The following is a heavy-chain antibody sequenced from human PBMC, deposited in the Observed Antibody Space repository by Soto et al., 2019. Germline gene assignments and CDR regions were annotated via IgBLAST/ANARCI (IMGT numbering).Heavy chain of an antibody. CDR2: ISYDGSNK. D-gene: IGHD3-10*01. J-gene: IGHJ6*02. V-gene: IGHV3-30-3*01. CDR1: GFTFSSYA. Sequence: QVQLVESGGGVVQPGRSLRLYCAASGFTFSSYAMHWVRQAPGKGLEWVAVISYDGSNKYYADSVKGRFTISRDNSKNTLYLQMNSLRAEDTAVYYCAGSYGYYYYGMDVWGQGTTVTVSS. CDR3: AGSYGYYYYGMDV.